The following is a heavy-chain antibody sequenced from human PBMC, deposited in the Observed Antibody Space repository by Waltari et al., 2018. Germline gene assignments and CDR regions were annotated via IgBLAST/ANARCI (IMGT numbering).Heavy chain of an antibody. Sequence: EVHLVESGGGLVEPGGSLRLSCAASGFYFSEAWMNWVRQAPGNGLEWVGRIKRISDGGITNYAAPVNGRFTISRDDSKNTVFLQMNSLKIEDTAVYYCTTMAFAWGQGTLVTVSS. CDR1: GFYFSEAW. D-gene: IGHD3-10*01. V-gene: IGHV3-15*01. CDR3: TTMAFA. CDR2: IKRISDGGIT. J-gene: IGHJ5*02.